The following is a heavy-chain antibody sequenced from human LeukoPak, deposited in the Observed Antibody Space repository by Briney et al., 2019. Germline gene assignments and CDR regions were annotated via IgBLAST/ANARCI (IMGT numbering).Heavy chain of an antibody. V-gene: IGHV1-2*02. CDR1: GYTFTGYY. CDR2: INPNSGGT. D-gene: IGHD1-1*01. CDR3: AGLTTANNWFDP. Sequence: ASVKVSCKASGYTFTGYYMHWVRQAPGQGLEWMGWINPNSGGTNYAQKFQGRVTMTRDTSISTAYMELSRLRSEDTAVYYCAGLTTANNWFDPWGQGTLVTVSS. J-gene: IGHJ5*02.